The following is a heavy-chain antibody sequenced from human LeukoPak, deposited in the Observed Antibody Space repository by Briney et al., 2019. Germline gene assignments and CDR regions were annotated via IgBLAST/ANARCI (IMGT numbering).Heavy chain of an antibody. Sequence: PSETLSLTCTVSGGSISSSSYYWGWIRQPPGKGLEWIGEIYHSGSTNYNPSLKSRVTISVDKSKNQFSLKLSSVTAADTAVYYCARAHRYWGQGTLVTVSS. CDR2: IYHSGST. CDR1: GGSISSSSYY. J-gene: IGHJ4*02. V-gene: IGHV4-39*07. CDR3: ARAHRY.